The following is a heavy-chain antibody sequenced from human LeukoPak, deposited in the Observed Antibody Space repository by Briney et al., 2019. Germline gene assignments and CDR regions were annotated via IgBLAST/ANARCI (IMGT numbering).Heavy chain of an antibody. J-gene: IGHJ5*02. Sequence: KPSETLSLTCTVSGGSISSYYWSWIRQPPGKGLEWIGYIYYSGSTYYNPSLKSRVTISVDTSKNQFSLKLSSVTAADTAVYYCARGDVWFDPWGQGTLVTVSS. CDR1: GGSISSYY. CDR2: IYYSGST. V-gene: IGHV4-59*01. CDR3: ARGDVWFDP.